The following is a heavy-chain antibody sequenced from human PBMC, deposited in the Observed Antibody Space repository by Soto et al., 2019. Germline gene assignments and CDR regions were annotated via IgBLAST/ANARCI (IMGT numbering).Heavy chain of an antibody. CDR2: IYWDDDK. Sequence: QITLKESGPTLVKPTQTLTLTCTFSGFSLSTSGVGVGWIRQPPGKALEWLALIYWDDDKRYSPSLKSRLTIXKXPXXNQVVLTMTNMDPVDTATYYCAHSPTIYSSSSFDYWGQGTLVTVSS. CDR1: GFSLSTSGVG. J-gene: IGHJ4*02. CDR3: AHSPTIYSSSSFDY. D-gene: IGHD6-6*01. V-gene: IGHV2-5*02.